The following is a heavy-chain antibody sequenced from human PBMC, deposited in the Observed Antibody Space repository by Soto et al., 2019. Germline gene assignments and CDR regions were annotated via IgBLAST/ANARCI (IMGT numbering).Heavy chain of an antibody. V-gene: IGHV3-48*03. Sequence: PGGSLRLSCQASGFNFRLYEMHWVRKAPGKGLEWVSYISSSGLTTYYADFAEGRFTNSRDNAKDSLYLHLNSLRVGDTAVYYCARYGTRGDWWGLGTQVTVSS. CDR1: GFNFRLYE. J-gene: IGHJ5*01. CDR2: ISSSGLTT. D-gene: IGHD3-10*01. CDR3: ARYGTRGDW.